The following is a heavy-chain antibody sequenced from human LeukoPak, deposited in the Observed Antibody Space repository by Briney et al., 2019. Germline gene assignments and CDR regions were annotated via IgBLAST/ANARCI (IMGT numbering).Heavy chain of an antibody. D-gene: IGHD3-10*02. CDR3: AELDITMIGGV. Sequence: GGSLRLSCAASGFTFSSYWMHWVRQAPGKGLVWVSRINSDGSSTSYADSVKGRFTISRDNAKNTLYLQMNSLRAEDTAVYYCAELDITMIGGVWGKGTTVTISS. J-gene: IGHJ6*04. CDR2: INSDGSST. CDR1: GFTFSSYW. V-gene: IGHV3-74*01.